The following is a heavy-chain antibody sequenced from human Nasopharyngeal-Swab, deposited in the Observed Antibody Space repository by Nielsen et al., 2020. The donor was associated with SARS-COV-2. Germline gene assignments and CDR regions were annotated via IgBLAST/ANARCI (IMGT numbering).Heavy chain of an antibody. CDR2: ISHDGGSI. D-gene: IGHD6-13*01. CDR3: ATHPDNSKWYG. V-gene: IGHV3-30*03. CDR1: GLTFSNYG. J-gene: IGHJ4*02. Sequence: GESLKISCAASGLTFSNYGFHWVRQAPGKGLEWVAVISHDGGSIYYADSVKGRFIISRDNSKNTLYLQMNSLSPEDTAAYYCATHPDNSKWYGWGQGTLVTVSS.